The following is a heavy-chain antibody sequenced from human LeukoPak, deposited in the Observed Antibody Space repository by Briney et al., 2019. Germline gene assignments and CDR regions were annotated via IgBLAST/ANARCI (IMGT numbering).Heavy chain of an antibody. V-gene: IGHV3-15*01. D-gene: IGHD5-24*01. CDR2: IKSIASGATM. CDR1: GFTFSNAW. Sequence: PGGSLRLSCAAPGFTFSNAWVTWVRQAPGKGLEWVGRIKSIASGATMDNAAPVRGRFTVSRDDSKNMVYLHMNSLKTEDTAVYYCATTVATIAGMDHWGQGALVTVSS. CDR3: ATTVATIAGMDH. J-gene: IGHJ4*02.